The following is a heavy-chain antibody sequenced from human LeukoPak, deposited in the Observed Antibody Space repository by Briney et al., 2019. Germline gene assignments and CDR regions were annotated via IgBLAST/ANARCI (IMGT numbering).Heavy chain of an antibody. CDR1: GFTVSNSN. D-gene: IGHD6-6*01. Sequence: GGFLRLSCSASGFTVSNSNMNWVRQAPGKGLEWISVIYSGGSTHYADSVKGRFTISRDNSKNTLFLQVNSLRVEDTAVYYCAKEEQQFDYFDYWGQGTLVTVSS. V-gene: IGHV3-53*01. J-gene: IGHJ4*02. CDR2: IYSGGST. CDR3: AKEEQQFDYFDY.